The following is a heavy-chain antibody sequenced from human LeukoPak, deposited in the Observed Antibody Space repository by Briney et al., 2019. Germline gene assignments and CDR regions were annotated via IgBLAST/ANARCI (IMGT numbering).Heavy chain of an antibody. CDR1: GYSITSDYY. D-gene: IGHD3-22*01. V-gene: IGHV4-38-2*01. CDR2: IYHTGNT. CDR3: ARVDYSDSSTYPGNWYFDL. J-gene: IGHJ2*01. Sequence: PSQTLSLTCAVSGYSITSDYYWGCIRQPPGKRLEWIGIIYHTGNTSYRPSLKSRITMSVDTSNNQFSLKLRSVPAADTAVYYCARVDYSDSSTYPGNWYFDLWGRGTLVTVSS.